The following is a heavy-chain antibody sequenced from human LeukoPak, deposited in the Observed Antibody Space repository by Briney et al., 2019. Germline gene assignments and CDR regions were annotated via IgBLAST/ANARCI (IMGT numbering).Heavy chain of an antibody. Sequence: SETLSLTCTVSGGSIISSNHYWGWTRQPPGKGLEWFGSISYSGGTAYNPSLRSRVTISVDTSKNQFSLKVNSVTAADTAVYYCARGVPFDYWGQGTLVTVSS. CDR3: ARGVPFDY. V-gene: IGHV4-39*01. CDR2: ISYSGGT. J-gene: IGHJ4*02. D-gene: IGHD6-6*01. CDR1: GGSIISSNHY.